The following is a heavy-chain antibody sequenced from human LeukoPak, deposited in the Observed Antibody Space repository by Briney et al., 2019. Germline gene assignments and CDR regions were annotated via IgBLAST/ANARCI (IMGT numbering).Heavy chain of an antibody. Sequence: SETLSLTCAVYGGSFSGYYWSWIRQPPGKGLEWIGEINHSGSTNYNPSLKSRVTISVDTSKNQFSLKLSSVTAADTAVYYCARDPRGGWEQWLVQQDWYFDLWGRGTLVTVSS. D-gene: IGHD6-19*01. J-gene: IGHJ2*01. V-gene: IGHV4-34*01. CDR2: INHSGST. CDR1: GGSFSGYY. CDR3: ARDPRGGWEQWLVQQDWYFDL.